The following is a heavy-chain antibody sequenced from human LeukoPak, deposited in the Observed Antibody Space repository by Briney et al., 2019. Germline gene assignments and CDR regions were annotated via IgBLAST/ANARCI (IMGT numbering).Heavy chain of an antibody. J-gene: IGHJ6*02. CDR3: ARASSSWERTYYYYYGMDV. Sequence: TSETLSLTCTVSGGSISSYYWSWIRQPPGKGLEWIGYIYYSGSTNYNPSLKSRVTISVDTSKNQFSLKLSSVTAADTAVYYCARASSSWERTYYYYYGMDVWGQGTTVTVSS. CDR1: GGSISSYY. D-gene: IGHD6-13*01. V-gene: IGHV4-59*01. CDR2: IYYSGST.